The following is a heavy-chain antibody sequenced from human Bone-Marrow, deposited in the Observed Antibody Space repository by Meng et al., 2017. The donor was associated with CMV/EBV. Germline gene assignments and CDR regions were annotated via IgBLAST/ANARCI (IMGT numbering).Heavy chain of an antibody. J-gene: IGHJ4*02. D-gene: IGHD2-2*01. Sequence: KDTGYTFTRYYMHWVRQAPGQGLEWMGIINPSGGSTSYAQKFQGRVTMTRDTSTSTVYMELSSLRSEDTAVYYCARERGSMGYFDYWGQGTLVTVSS. CDR2: INPSGGST. CDR3: ARERGSMGYFDY. V-gene: IGHV1-46*01. CDR1: GYTFTRYY.